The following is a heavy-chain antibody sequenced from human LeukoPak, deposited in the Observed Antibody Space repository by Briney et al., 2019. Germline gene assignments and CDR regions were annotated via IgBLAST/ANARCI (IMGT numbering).Heavy chain of an antibody. CDR1: GGSFSGYY. D-gene: IGHD6-6*01. V-gene: IGHV4-34*01. CDR3: ARGRFLFASSSSRDYYYYMDV. Sequence: SETLSLTCAVYGGSFSGYYWSWIRQPPGKGLEWIGEINHSGSTNYNPSLKSRVTISVDTSKNQFSLKLSSVTAADTAVYYCARGRFLFASSSSRDYYYYMDVWGKGTTVTVSS. J-gene: IGHJ6*03. CDR2: INHSGST.